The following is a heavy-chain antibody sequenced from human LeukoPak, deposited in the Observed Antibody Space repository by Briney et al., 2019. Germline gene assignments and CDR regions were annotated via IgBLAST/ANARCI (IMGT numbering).Heavy chain of an antibody. CDR1: GGSISSSNW. Sequence: PSGTLSLTCAVSGGSISSSNWWSWVRQPPGKGLEWIGEIYHSGSTNYNPSLKSRVTISVDKSKNQFSLKLSSVTAADTAVYYCARERMRMVRGESPVVWGQGTTVTVSS. CDR3: ARERMRMVRGESPVV. D-gene: IGHD3-10*01. V-gene: IGHV4-4*02. CDR2: IYHSGST. J-gene: IGHJ6*02.